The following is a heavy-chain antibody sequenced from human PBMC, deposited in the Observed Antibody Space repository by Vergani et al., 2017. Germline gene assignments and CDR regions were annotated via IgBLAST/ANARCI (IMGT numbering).Heavy chain of an antibody. J-gene: IGHJ3*02. V-gene: IGHV3-21*01. CDR1: GFTFSSYS. CDR2: ISSSSSYI. D-gene: IGHD6-19*01. CDR3: ASISGWHHDAFDI. Sequence: EVQLVESGGGLVKPGGSLRLSCAASGFTFSSYSMNWVRQAPGKGLEWVSSISSSSSYIYYPDSVKGRFTISRDNAKNSLCLQMNSLRAEDTAVYYCASISGWHHDAFDIWGQGTMVTVSS.